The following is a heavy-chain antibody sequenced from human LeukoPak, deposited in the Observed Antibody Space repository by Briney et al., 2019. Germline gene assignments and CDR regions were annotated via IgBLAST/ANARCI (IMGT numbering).Heavy chain of an antibody. CDR2: IYPGDSDT. CDR1: GYSFTSYW. J-gene: IGHJ4*02. V-gene: IGHV5-51*01. D-gene: IGHD1-26*01. CDR3: ARGQWELLGYFDY. Sequence: GESLKISCKGSGYSFTSYWIGWVRQMPGKGLEWMGIIYPGDSDTRYSPSLQGQVTISADKSISTAYLQWSSLRASDTAMYYCARGQWELLGYFDYWGQGTLVTVSS.